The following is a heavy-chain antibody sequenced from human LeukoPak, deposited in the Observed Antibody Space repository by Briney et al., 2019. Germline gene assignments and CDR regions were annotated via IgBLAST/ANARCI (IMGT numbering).Heavy chain of an antibody. Sequence: PGGSLRLSCAASGFTFDEHAMHWVRQAPGKGLEWVSLISGDGGSTYFADSVEGRFTISSDSAKNSLYLHMNSLRVEDTAFYHCARSRGITVFGVIKGGFDIWGQGTMVSVSS. V-gene: IGHV3-43*02. J-gene: IGHJ3*02. CDR1: GFTFDEHA. D-gene: IGHD3-3*01. CDR3: ARSRGITVFGVIKGGFDI. CDR2: ISGDGGST.